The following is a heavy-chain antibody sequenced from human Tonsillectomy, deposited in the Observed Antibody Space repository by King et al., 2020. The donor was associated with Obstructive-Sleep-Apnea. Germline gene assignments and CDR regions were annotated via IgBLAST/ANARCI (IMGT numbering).Heavy chain of an antibody. J-gene: IGHJ6*02. V-gene: IGHV4-34*01. CDR1: GGSFSGYY. D-gene: IGHD5-18*01. CDR3: ARGQVGYSYGYRTYYYGMDV. Sequence: VQLQQWGAGLLKPSETLSLTCAVYGGSFSGYYWSWIRQPPGKGLEWIGEINHSVSTNYNPSLKSRVTISVDTSKNQFSLKLSSVTAAHTAVYYCARGQVGYSYGYRTYYYGMDVWGQGTTVTVSS. CDR2: INHSVST.